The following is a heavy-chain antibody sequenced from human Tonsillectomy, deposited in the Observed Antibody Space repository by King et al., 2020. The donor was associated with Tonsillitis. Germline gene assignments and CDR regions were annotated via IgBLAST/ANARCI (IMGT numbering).Heavy chain of an antibody. CDR1: GFSLSTSGVG. CDR2: IYWDDDK. Sequence: ITLQESGPTLVKPTQTLTLTCTFSGFSLSTSGVGVGWIRQPPGKALEWLALIYWDDDKRYSPSLKSRLTITKDTSKNQVVLTMTNMDPVDTATYYCAHRGNWDEDDAFDIWGQGTMVTVSS. CDR3: AHRGNWDEDDAFDI. J-gene: IGHJ3*02. V-gene: IGHV2-5*02. D-gene: IGHD1-20*01.